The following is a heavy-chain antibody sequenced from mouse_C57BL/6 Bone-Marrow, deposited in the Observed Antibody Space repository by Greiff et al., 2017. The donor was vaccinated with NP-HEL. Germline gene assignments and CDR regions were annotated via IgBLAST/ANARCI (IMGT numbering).Heavy chain of an antibody. Sequence: QVQLQQPGAELVKPGASVKLSCKASGYTFTSYWMHWVKQRPGQGLEWIGMLHPHSGSTHYNEKFQRKSTLTVDTSSSTACMQLSSLTYEDSAVYSCASSYGSRWRYFDVWGTGTTVTVSS. CDR2: LHPHSGST. CDR1: GYTFTSYW. V-gene: IGHV1-64*01. J-gene: IGHJ1*03. CDR3: ASSYGSRWRYFDV. D-gene: IGHD1-1*01.